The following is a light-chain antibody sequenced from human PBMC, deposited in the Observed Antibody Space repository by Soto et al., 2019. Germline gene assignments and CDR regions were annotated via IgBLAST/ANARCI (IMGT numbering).Light chain of an antibody. Sequence: QPVLTQPPSVSGAPGQRVTISCTGSSSNIGAGYDLHWYQQLPGTAPKLLIYGNSNRPSGVPDRFSGSKSGTSASLAITGLQAEDEADYYCQSYDSSLSVYYVFGTGTKLTVL. CDR2: GNS. J-gene: IGLJ1*01. CDR1: SSNIGAGYD. CDR3: QSYDSSLSVYYV. V-gene: IGLV1-40*01.